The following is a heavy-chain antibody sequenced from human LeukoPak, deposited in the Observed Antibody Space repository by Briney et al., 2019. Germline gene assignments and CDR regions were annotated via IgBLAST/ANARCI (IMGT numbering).Heavy chain of an antibody. CDR1: GYTFLTYY. Sequence: ASVTVSCKASGYTFLTYYMHSVRQAAGQGVEWVGVINPSDVLKTFAQKFQGRFTMTRETPTSTVYMELSSLRSEDTAVYYCSRDLVGSYNDYWGQGTMVTVSS. V-gene: IGHV1-46*01. CDR3: SRDLVGSYNDY. CDR2: INPSDVLK. D-gene: IGHD1-26*01. J-gene: IGHJ4*02.